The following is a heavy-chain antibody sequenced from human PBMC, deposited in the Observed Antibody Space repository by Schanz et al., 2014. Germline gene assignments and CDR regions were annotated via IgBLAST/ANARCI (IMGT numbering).Heavy chain of an antibody. CDR3: ARGGYSSGWYDRDIAHFDY. Sequence: QVQLEQSGAEVKKPGASVKVSCKTSGYAFSDYGITWVRQAPGQGLQWMGWISPYTGNTNYAQTLQGRITLTTDTATSTAYMELRSLRSDDTAVDYCARGGYSSGWYDRDIAHFDYWGQGILXTVSS. V-gene: IGHV1-18*01. CDR1: GYAFSDYG. CDR2: ISPYTGNT. D-gene: IGHD6-19*01. J-gene: IGHJ4*02.